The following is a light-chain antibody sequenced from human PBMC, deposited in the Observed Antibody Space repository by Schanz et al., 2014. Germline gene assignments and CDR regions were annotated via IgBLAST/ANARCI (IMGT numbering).Light chain of an antibody. CDR1: QSVLYTSNNKNY. CDR2: WAS. J-gene: IGKJ4*01. Sequence: DIVMTQSPDSLAASLGERATINCKSSQSVLYTSNNKNYLAWYQHKPGQPPKLLIYWASTRESGVPDRFSGSGSGTDFTLTISSLQTEDVAVYYCQQYYGIPLTFGGGTKVEIK. CDR3: QQYYGIPLT. V-gene: IGKV4-1*01.